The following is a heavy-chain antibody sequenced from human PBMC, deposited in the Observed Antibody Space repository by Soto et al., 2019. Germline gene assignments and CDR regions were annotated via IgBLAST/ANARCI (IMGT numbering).Heavy chain of an antibody. D-gene: IGHD2-15*01. CDR3: ARAYSGRLPRRADYYFAVDV. J-gene: IGHJ6*02. Sequence: VGSLRLSCAASGFTFSAYDMHWVRQTTGKGLEWVSAIGAADDPYYLGSVKGRFTISRENAKNSLYLQMNSLRAEDTAVYYCARAYSGRLPRRADYYFAVDVWGQGTTVTVSS. CDR1: GFTFSAYD. V-gene: IGHV3-13*05. CDR2: IGAADDP.